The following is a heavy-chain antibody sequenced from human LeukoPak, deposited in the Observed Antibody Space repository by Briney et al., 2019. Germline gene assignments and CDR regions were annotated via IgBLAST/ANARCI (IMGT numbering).Heavy chain of an antibody. CDR2: ISGSGGST. V-gene: IGHV3-23*01. Sequence: PGGSLRLSCAASGFTFGSYAMSWVRQAPGKGLEWVSAISGSGGSTYYADSVKGRFTISRDNSKNTLYLQMNSLRAEDTAVYYCARSLLSTTYCLDYWGQGTLVTVSS. CDR1: GFTFGSYA. CDR3: ARSLLSTTYCLDY. D-gene: IGHD2/OR15-2a*01. J-gene: IGHJ4*02.